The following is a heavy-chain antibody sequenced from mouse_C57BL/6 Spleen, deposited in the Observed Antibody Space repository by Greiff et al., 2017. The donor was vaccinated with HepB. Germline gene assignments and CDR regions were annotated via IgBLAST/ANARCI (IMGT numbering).Heavy chain of an antibody. V-gene: IGHV1-69*01. CDR2: IDPSDSYT. CDR1: GYTFTSYW. D-gene: IGHD2-1*01. Sequence: VKLQQPGAELVMPGASVKLSCKASGYTFTSYWMHWVKQRPGQGLEWIGEIDPSDSYTNYNQKFKGKSTLTVDKSSSTAYMQLSSLTSEDSAVYYCARRSYGNYGEYYFDYWGQGTTLTVSS. CDR3: ARRSYGNYGEYYFDY. J-gene: IGHJ2*01.